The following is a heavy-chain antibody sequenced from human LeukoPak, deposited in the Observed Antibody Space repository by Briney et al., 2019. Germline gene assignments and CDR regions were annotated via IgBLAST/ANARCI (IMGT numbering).Heavy chain of an antibody. CDR1: GFTFDDYA. CDR2: ISWNSGSI. Sequence: GGSLRLSCAASGFTFDDYAMHWVRQAPGKGLEWVSGISWNSGSIGYVDSVKGRFTISRDNAKNSLYLQMNSLRAEDTALYYCAKGYSYGHNWFDPWGQGTLVTVSS. CDR3: AKGYSYGHNWFDP. V-gene: IGHV3-9*01. D-gene: IGHD5-18*01. J-gene: IGHJ5*02.